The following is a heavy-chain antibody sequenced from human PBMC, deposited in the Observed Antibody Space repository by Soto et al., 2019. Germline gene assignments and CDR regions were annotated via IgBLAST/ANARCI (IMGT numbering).Heavy chain of an antibody. CDR2: ISYDGSNK. CDR3: ARAMVRMATISGFQH. D-gene: IGHD2-8*01. J-gene: IGHJ1*01. V-gene: IGHV3-30-3*01. CDR1: GFTFSSYA. Sequence: QVQLVESGGGVVQPGRSLRLSCAASGFTFSSYAMHWVRQAPGKGLEWVAVISYDGSNKYYADSVKGRFTISRDNSKNTLYLQMNSLRAGDTAVYYCARAMVRMATISGFQHCGQGTLVTVSS.